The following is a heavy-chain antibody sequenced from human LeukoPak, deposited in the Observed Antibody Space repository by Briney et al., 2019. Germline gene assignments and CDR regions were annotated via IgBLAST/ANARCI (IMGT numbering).Heavy chain of an antibody. CDR2: INSDGSST. Sequence: PGGSLRLSCAASGFTFSSYWMHWVRQAPGKGLVWVSRINSDGSSTSYADSVKGRFTISRDNAKNTLYLQMNSLRAEDTAVYYCARGGDSSGYYYLDYWGQGTLVTVSS. J-gene: IGHJ4*02. D-gene: IGHD3-22*01. CDR3: ARGGDSSGYYYLDY. V-gene: IGHV3-74*01. CDR1: GFTFSSYW.